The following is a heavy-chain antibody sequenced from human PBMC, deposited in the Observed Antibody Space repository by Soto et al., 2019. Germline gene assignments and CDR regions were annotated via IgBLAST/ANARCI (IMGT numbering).Heavy chain of an antibody. CDR2: INPKRGGT. V-gene: IGHV1-2*02. CDR3: ARDSGIPGRYWYFGL. J-gene: IGHJ2*01. CDR1: GYTFSDYF. Sequence: QVQLVHSGAEVKKPGASVKVSCTTYGYTFSDYFLHWVRQAPGQGPEWMGFINPKRGGTEYAQKFQGRVTMTRDTSSSTVYMDLSGLTSDDPAIYYCARDSGIPGRYWYFGLWGRGTLVTVSS. D-gene: IGHD2-21*01.